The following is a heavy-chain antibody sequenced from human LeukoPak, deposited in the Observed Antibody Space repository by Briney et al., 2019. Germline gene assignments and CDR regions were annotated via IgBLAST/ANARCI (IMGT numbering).Heavy chain of an antibody. Sequence: GGSLRLSCAASGFTFSDSYMSWIRQAPGEGLDWLACISSSGHTIYYAESVRGRFTISRDNAKNPLYLRLNSLRPEDTAVYYCAQTGRNNYFDSWGQGTLVTVSS. CDR1: GFTFSDSY. V-gene: IGHV3-11*01. J-gene: IGHJ5*01. CDR3: AQTGRNNYFDS. CDR2: ISSSGHTI.